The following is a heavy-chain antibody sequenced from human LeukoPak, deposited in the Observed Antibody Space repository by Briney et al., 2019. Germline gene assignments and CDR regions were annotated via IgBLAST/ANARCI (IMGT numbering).Heavy chain of an antibody. D-gene: IGHD3-9*01. CDR2: ISSSSSYI. CDR3: ARDNDLLRYFDWPLDY. CDR1: GLTFSSYS. Sequence: GGSLRLSCAASGLTFSSYSMNWVRQAPRKGLAWVSSISSSSSYIYYADSVKGRFTISRDNAKNSLYLQMNSLRAEDTAVYYCARDNDLLRYFDWPLDYWGQGTLVTVSS. J-gene: IGHJ4*02. V-gene: IGHV3-21*01.